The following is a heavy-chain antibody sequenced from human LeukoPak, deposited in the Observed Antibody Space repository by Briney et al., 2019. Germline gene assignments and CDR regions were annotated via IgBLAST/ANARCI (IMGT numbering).Heavy chain of an antibody. D-gene: IGHD6-19*01. V-gene: IGHV4-39*01. Sequence: SETLSLTCTVSGGSISSSSYYWGWIRQPPGKGLEWIGSIYYSGSTYYNPSLKSRVTISVDTSKNQFSLKLSSVTAADTAVYYCARHSSVAGTDYWGQRTLVTISS. CDR3: ARHSSVAGTDY. CDR1: GGSISSSSYY. J-gene: IGHJ4*02. CDR2: IYYSGST.